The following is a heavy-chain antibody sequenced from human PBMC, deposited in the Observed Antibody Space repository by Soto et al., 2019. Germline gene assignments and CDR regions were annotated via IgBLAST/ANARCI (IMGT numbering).Heavy chain of an antibody. CDR1: GFTFSSYA. V-gene: IGHV3-23*01. J-gene: IGHJ4*02. CDR3: ANDGKSIAAAGTLYY. Sequence: TGGSLRLSCAASGFTFSSYAMSWVRQAPGKGLEWVSAISGGGGSTYYADSVKGRFTISRDNSKNTLYLQMNSLRAEDTAVYYCANDGKSIAAAGTLYYWGQGTLVTVS. CDR2: ISGGGGST. D-gene: IGHD6-13*01.